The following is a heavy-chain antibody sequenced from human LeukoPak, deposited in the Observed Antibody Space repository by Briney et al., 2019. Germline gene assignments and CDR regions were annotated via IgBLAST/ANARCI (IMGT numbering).Heavy chain of an antibody. J-gene: IGHJ6*03. V-gene: IGHV4-34*01. CDR1: GGSFSGYY. D-gene: IGHD3-10*01. Sequence: SETLSLTCAVYGGSFSGYYWSWIRQPPGKGLEWIGEINHSGSTNYNPSLKSRVTISVDTSKNQFSLKLISVTAADTAVYYCARVAKHFRGGLSFYYMDVWGKGTTVTISS. CDR2: INHSGST. CDR3: ARVAKHFRGGLSFYYMDV.